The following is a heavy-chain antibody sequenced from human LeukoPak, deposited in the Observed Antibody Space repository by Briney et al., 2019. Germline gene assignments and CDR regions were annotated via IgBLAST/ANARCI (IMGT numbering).Heavy chain of an antibody. CDR2: ISGGGTPT. V-gene: IGHV3-23*01. Sequence: GGSLRLSCVVSGFTFSDYAMSWVRQAPGKGLEWVSAISGGGTPTFYADSVKGRFTISRDNSKNTLFLQMNSLRAEDTAVYYCAKDALISFRGAWSQSDYWGQGTLVTVSS. J-gene: IGHJ4*02. D-gene: IGHD3-16*02. CDR3: AKDALISFRGAWSQSDY. CDR1: GFTFSDYA.